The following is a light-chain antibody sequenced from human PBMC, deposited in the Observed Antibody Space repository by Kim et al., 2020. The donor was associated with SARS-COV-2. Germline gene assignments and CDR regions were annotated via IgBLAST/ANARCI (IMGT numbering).Light chain of an antibody. CDR1: QSVSSSY. J-gene: IGKJ1*01. CDR3: QQYGSSPWT. Sequence: PGERATLAGRASQSVSSSYLAWYQQKPGQAPRLLIYGASSRATGIPDRFSGSGSGTDFTLTISRLEPEDFAVYYCQQYGSSPWTFGQGTKVDIK. V-gene: IGKV3-20*01. CDR2: GAS.